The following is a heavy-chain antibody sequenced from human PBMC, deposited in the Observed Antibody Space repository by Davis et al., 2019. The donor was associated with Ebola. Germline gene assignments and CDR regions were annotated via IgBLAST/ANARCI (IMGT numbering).Heavy chain of an antibody. CDR1: GFTFSSYG. J-gene: IGHJ4*02. V-gene: IGHV3-30*02. CDR3: AKARIAAAGNDY. Sequence: PGGSLRLSCAASGFTFSSYGMHWVRQAPGKGLEWVAFIRYDGSNKYYADSVKGRFTISRDNSKNTLYLQMNSLRAEDTAVYYCAKARIAAAGNDYWGQGTLVTVSS. D-gene: IGHD6-13*01. CDR2: IRYDGSNK.